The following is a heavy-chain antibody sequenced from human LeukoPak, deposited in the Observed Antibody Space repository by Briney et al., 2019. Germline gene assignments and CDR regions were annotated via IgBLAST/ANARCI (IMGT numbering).Heavy chain of an antibody. J-gene: IGHJ4*02. CDR1: GYTLTELS. CDR3: AISSMDMVRGVIQYYFDY. V-gene: IGHV1-24*01. CDR2: FDPEDGET. D-gene: IGHD3-10*01. Sequence: ASVTVSCKVSGYTLTELSMHWVRQAPGKGLEWMGGFDPEDGETIYEQKFQGRVTMTEDTSTDTAYMELSSLRSEDTAVYYCAISSMDMVRGVIQYYFDYWGQGTLVTVSS.